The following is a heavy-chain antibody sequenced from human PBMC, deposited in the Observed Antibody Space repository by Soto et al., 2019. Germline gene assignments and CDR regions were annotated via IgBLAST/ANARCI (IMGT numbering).Heavy chain of an antibody. Sequence: SETLSLTCAVSGGSFTSNNWWTWVRQPPGQGLEWIGEIYRTGSTNYNPSLKSRVTISLDKSENQFSLKVTSLTAADTAVYYCAREWSALDYWGQGTLVTVSS. D-gene: IGHD2-15*01. CDR2: IYRTGST. J-gene: IGHJ4*02. V-gene: IGHV4-4*02. CDR3: AREWSALDY. CDR1: GGSFTSNNW.